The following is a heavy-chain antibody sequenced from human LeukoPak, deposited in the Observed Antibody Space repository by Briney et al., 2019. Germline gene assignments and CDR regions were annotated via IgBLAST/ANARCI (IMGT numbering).Heavy chain of an antibody. CDR2: ISGSGGST. CDR1: GFTFSNYA. Sequence: GGSLRLSCAASGFTFSNYAMSWVRQAPGKGLEWVSSISGSGGSTYYADSVKGRFTISRDNSKNTLYLQMNSLRAEDTAVYYCAKGPWKQWLVLVAFDYWGQGTLVTVSS. J-gene: IGHJ4*02. D-gene: IGHD6-19*01. V-gene: IGHV3-23*01. CDR3: AKGPWKQWLVLVAFDY.